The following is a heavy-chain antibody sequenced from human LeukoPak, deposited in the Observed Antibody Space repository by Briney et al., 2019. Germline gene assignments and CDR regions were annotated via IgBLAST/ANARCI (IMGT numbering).Heavy chain of an antibody. V-gene: IGHV3-23*01. CDR1: GFTFSSYA. J-gene: IGHJ5*02. D-gene: IGHD3-16*01. CDR2: ISGSGGST. CDR3: AKDPHGGWLDQRDNWFDP. Sequence: PGGSLRLSCAASGFTFSSYAMSWVRRAPGKGLEWVSAISGSGGSTDYADPVKGRFTISRDNFKDTLYLQMNSLRAEDTAVYYCAKDPHGGWLDQRDNWFDPWGQGTLVTVSS.